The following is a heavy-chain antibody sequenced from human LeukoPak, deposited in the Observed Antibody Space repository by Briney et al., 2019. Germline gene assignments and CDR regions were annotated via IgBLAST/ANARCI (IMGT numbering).Heavy chain of an antibody. Sequence: GGSLRLSCAASGFTFSSYAMHWVRQAPGKGLEWVAVISYDGSNKYYADSVKGRFTISRDNSKNTLYLQMNSLRAEDTAVYYCARAGYCSSTSCLSPFDYWGQGTLVIVSS. J-gene: IGHJ4*02. CDR1: GFTFSSYA. CDR3: ARAGYCSSTSCLSPFDY. D-gene: IGHD2-2*01. V-gene: IGHV3-30*04. CDR2: ISYDGSNK.